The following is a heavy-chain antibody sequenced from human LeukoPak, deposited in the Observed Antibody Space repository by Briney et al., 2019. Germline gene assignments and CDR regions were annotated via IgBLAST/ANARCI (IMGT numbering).Heavy chain of an antibody. V-gene: IGHV4-59*01. CDR3: AGLYYYDSSGYSYYYYYMDV. J-gene: IGHJ6*03. CDR1: GGSISSYY. Sequence: SETLSLTCTVSGGSISSYYWSWLRQPPGKGLEWIGYIYYSGSTNYNPSLKSRVTISVDTSKNQFSLKLSSVTAADTAVYYCAGLYYYDSSGYSYYYYYMDVWGKGTTVTISS. D-gene: IGHD3-22*01. CDR2: IYYSGST.